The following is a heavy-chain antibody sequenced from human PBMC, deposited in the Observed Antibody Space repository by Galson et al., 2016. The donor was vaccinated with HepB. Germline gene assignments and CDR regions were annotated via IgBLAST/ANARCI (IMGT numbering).Heavy chain of an antibody. J-gene: IGHJ4*02. Sequence: SVKVSCKASGDTFNNFALNWVRQAPGHGLEWLGGIIPIFGKTNYAQKFQGRVTITADQSTRTVYMEMSSLRSDETALYYCARGTINWSHFDFWGPGTPVTVSS. D-gene: IGHD1-1*01. V-gene: IGHV1-69*13. CDR3: ARGTINWSHFDF. CDR2: IIPIFGKT. CDR1: GDTFNNFA.